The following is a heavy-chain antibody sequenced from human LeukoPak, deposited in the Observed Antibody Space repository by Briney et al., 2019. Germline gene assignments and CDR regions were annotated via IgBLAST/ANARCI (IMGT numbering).Heavy chain of an antibody. J-gene: IGHJ4*02. CDR3: ASPRSSSGWELEY. D-gene: IGHD6-19*01. CDR2: ISSSSSYI. CDR1: GFTFSSYS. Sequence: PGGSLRLSCAASGFTFSSYSMNWVRQDPGKGLEWVSSISSSSSYIYYADSVKGRFTISRDNAKNSLYLQMNSLRAEDTAVYYCASPRSSSGWELEYWGQGTLVTVSS. V-gene: IGHV3-21*01.